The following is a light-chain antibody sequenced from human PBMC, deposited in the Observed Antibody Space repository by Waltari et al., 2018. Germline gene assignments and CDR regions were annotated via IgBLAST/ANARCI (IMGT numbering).Light chain of an antibody. V-gene: IGKV3-20*01. Sequence: EIVLTQSPGTLSMSTGELATLSCRASQSVSNNYLAWFQHKPGQAPRLLIYGASSRATGIPDRFSGSGSGTDFTLTITRLEPEDFAVYYCLQYGSSWMFGQGTKVEIK. CDR3: LQYGSSWM. CDR2: GAS. CDR1: QSVSNNY. J-gene: IGKJ1*01.